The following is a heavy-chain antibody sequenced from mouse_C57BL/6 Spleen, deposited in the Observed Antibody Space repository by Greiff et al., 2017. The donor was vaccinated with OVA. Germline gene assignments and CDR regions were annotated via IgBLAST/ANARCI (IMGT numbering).Heavy chain of an antibody. V-gene: IGHV1-26*01. CDR1: GYTFTDYY. J-gene: IGHJ3*01. CDR3: ARSHYYGSSPLGFAY. Sequence: VQLQQSGPELVKPGASVKISCKASGYTFTDYYMNWVKQSHGKSLEWIGDINPNNGGTSYNQKFKGKATLTVDKSSSTAYMELRSLTSEDSAVYYCARSHYYGSSPLGFAYWGQGTLVTVSA. D-gene: IGHD1-1*01. CDR2: INPNNGGT.